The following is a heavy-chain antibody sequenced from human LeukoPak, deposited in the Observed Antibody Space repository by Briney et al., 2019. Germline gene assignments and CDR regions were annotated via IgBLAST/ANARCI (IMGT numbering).Heavy chain of an antibody. V-gene: IGHV4-59*01. D-gene: IGHD3-22*01. Sequence: SETLSLTCTVSGGSISSYYWSWIRQPPGKGLEWIGYIYYSGSTNHNPSLKSRVTISVDTSKNQFSLKLSSVTAADTAVYYCARVSDYDSSGYYFFYFDYWGQGTLVTVSS. CDR1: GGSISSYY. J-gene: IGHJ4*02. CDR3: ARVSDYDSSGYYFFYFDY. CDR2: IYYSGST.